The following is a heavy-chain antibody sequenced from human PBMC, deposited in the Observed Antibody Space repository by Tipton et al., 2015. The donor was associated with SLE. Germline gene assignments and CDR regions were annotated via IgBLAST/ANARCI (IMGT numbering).Heavy chain of an antibody. V-gene: IGHV1-2*02. J-gene: IGHJ4*02. Sequence: QVQLVQSGPEVKKPGASVKVSRKASGYTFTDYYIHWVRQAPGQGLEWMGWLNPNTASTNYAQKFQGRVTMTRDTSITTAYMELRRLRSDDTVVYYCARGGQVWIASFDYWGQGTLVTVSS. D-gene: IGHD2-2*03. CDR2: LNPNTAST. CDR3: ARGGQVWIASFDY. CDR1: GYTFTDYY.